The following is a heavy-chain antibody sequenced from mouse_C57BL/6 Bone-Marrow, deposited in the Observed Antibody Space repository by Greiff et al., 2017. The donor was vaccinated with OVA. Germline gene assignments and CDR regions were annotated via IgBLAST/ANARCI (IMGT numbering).Heavy chain of an antibody. Sequence: QVQLKQSGAELARPGASVKLSCKASGYTFTSYGISWVKQRTGQGLEWIGEIYPRSGNTYYNEKFKGKATLTADKSSSTAYMELRSLTSEDSAVYFCARKALRRNFDDWGQGTTLTVSS. CDR3: ARKALRRNFDD. J-gene: IGHJ2*01. D-gene: IGHD2-12*01. V-gene: IGHV1-81*01. CDR2: IYPRSGNT. CDR1: GYTFTSYG.